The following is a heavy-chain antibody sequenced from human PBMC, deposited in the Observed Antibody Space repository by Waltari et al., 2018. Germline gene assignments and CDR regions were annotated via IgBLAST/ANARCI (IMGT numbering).Heavy chain of an antibody. D-gene: IGHD7-27*01. V-gene: IGHV3-74*01. CDR1: GFTFSNYW. J-gene: IGHJ4*02. CDR3: ARDTPGDGIDY. Sequence: EVQLVESGGGLVQPGGSLRLPCAASGFTFSNYWMHWVRQVPGKGLRWVSHANSDGSSPTYADSVKGRFTISRDNAKNTLYLQMNSLRAEDTAIYYCARDTPGDGIDYWGQGILVTVSS. CDR2: ANSDGSSP.